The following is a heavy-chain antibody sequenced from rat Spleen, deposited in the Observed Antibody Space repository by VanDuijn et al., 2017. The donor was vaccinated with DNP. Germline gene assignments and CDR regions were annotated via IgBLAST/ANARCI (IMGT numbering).Heavy chain of an antibody. V-gene: IGHV5-25*01. CDR1: GFTFSKSD. CDR2: ISPSGANI. CDR3: ASRAPGNYNWGYYFDY. J-gene: IGHJ2*01. D-gene: IGHD5-1*01. Sequence: EVQLVESGGGLVQPGRSMKLSCAASGFTFSKSDVAWVRQAPTRGLEWVASISPSGANIYYRDSVRGRFTIFRDIPKSTLYLQMDSLRSEDTATYYCASRAPGNYNWGYYFDYWGQGVMVTVSS.